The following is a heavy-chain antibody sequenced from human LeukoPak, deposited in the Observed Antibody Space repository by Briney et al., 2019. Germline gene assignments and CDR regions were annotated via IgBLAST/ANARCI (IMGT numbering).Heavy chain of an antibody. Sequence: SETLSLTCTVSGYSISSGYYWSWIRQSPGKGLEWIGEGSERGGTKFNPSLKGRVTISADTSKNQFSLKLSSVTAADTAVYHCAMNGQSGFSFDPWGRGTLVTVSS. CDR1: GYSISSGYY. V-gene: IGHV4-38-2*02. CDR3: AMNGQSGFSFDP. CDR2: GSERGGT. J-gene: IGHJ5*02. D-gene: IGHD1-26*01.